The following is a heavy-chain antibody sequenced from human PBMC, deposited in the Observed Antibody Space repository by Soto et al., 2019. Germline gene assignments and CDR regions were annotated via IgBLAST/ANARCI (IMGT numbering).Heavy chain of an antibody. CDR3: VRTSLVVAADTPEDY. CDR2: INSDGSST. J-gene: IGHJ4*02. CDR1: GFTFSSYW. D-gene: IGHD2-15*01. V-gene: IGHV3-74*01. Sequence: ELQLVESGGGLVQPGGSLRLSCAASGFTFSSYWMHWVRQARGKGLVWVSRINSDGSSTSYADSVKGRFTISRDNATNTLYLQMKSLRAEDTAVYYCVRTSLVVAADTPEDYWGQGTLVTVSS.